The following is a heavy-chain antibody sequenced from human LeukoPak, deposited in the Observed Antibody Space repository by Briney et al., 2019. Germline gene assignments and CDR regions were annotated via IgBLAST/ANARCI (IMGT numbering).Heavy chain of an antibody. J-gene: IGHJ4*02. Sequence: PSETLSLTCTVSGGSISSNGYYWVWIRQPPGKGLEWIGSIYYSGNTYVNPSLKSRVTISVDTSKNQFSLKLSSVTAADTAVYYCARGPHTGVNYYDSSGYYYWGQGTLVTVSS. CDR2: IYYSGNT. V-gene: IGHV4-39*07. CDR1: GGSISSNGYY. CDR3: ARGPHTGVNYYDSSGYYY. D-gene: IGHD3-22*01.